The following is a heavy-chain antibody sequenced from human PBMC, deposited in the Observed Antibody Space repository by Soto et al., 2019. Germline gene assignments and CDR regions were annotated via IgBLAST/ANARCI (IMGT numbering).Heavy chain of an antibody. CDR2: IIPILGIA. D-gene: IGHD6-6*01. Sequence: QVQLVQSGAEVKKPGSSVKVSCKASGGTFSSYTISWVRQAPGQGLEWMGRIIPILGIANYAQKFQGRVTITANKSTSTADMELSSLRSEDPAVYYCARDSSSGAFDIWGQGTMVTVSS. V-gene: IGHV1-69*08. J-gene: IGHJ3*02. CDR3: ARDSSSGAFDI. CDR1: GGTFSSYT.